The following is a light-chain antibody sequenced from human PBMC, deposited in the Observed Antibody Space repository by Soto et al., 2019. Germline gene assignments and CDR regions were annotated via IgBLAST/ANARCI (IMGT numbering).Light chain of an antibody. CDR1: SSDVGDYNY. CDR3: SSYTTSGTLVV. Sequence: QSVLTQPASVSGSPGQSITISCTGTSSDVGDYNYISWYQQHPGKAPKVMIYDVSDRPSGVSNRFSGSKSGNTASLTISGLRAEDEADYYCSSYTTSGTLVVFGGGTKLTVL. V-gene: IGLV2-14*03. CDR2: DVS. J-gene: IGLJ2*01.